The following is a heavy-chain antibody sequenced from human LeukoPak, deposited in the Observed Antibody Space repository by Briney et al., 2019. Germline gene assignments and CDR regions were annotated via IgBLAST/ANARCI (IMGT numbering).Heavy chain of an antibody. D-gene: IGHD2-2*01. CDR2: IIPILGIA. Sequence: ASVKVSCKASGGTFSSYAISWVRQAPGQGLEWMGRIIPILGIANYAQKFQGRVTITADKSTSTAYMELSSLRSEDTAVYYCARERCSSTSCRPPKRDRNYYYYGMDVWGRGTTVTVSS. CDR1: GGTFSSYA. V-gene: IGHV1-69*04. J-gene: IGHJ6*02. CDR3: ARERCSSTSCRPPKRDRNYYYYGMDV.